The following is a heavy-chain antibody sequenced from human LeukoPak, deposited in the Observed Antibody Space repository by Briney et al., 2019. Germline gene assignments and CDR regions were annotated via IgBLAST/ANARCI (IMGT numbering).Heavy chain of an antibody. CDR2: INTNTGNP. J-gene: IGHJ6*02. CDR3: ARDSYRKYYYGMDV. Sequence: ASVKVSCKASGYTFTSYAMNWVRQAPGQGLEWMGWINTNTGNPTYAQGFTGRFVFSLDTSVSTAYLQISSLKAEDTAVYYCARDSYRKYYYGMDVWGQGTTVTVSS. D-gene: IGHD1-26*01. V-gene: IGHV7-4-1*02. CDR1: GYTFTSYA.